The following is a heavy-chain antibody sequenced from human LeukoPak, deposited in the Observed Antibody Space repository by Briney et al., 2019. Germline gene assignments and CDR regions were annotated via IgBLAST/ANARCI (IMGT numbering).Heavy chain of an antibody. J-gene: IGHJ6*03. CDR1: GGSINSHY. Sequence: PSETLSLTCTVSGGSINSHYWSWIRQPPGKGLEWIGFIYDSGSANYKSSLKSRVSMSVDTSKNQVSLKLNSVTAADTAVYYCARVLQNYYHMDVWGKGTTVTVSS. D-gene: IGHD3-3*01. V-gene: IGHV4-59*11. CDR2: IYDSGSA. CDR3: ARVLQNYYHMDV.